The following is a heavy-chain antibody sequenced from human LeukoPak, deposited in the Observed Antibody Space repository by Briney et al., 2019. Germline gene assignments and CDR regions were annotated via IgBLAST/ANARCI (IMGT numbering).Heavy chain of an antibody. J-gene: IGHJ4*02. V-gene: IGHV3-11*01. CDR1: GFTFSDYY. CDR2: ISSSGSTI. D-gene: IGHD3-16*02. Sequence: GGSLRLSCAASGFTFSDYYMSWIRQAPGKGLEWVSYISSSGSTIYYADTVKGRFNISRDNTKNSLYLQMNSLRAEDTAVYYCARDRGDYDYVWGSYRYDYFDYWGQGTLVTVSS. CDR3: ARDRGDYDYVWGSYRYDYFDY.